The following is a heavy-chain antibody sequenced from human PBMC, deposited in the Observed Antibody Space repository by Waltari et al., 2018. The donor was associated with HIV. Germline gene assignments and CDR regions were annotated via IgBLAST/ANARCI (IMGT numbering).Heavy chain of an antibody. CDR1: GGSFSGYY. D-gene: IGHD2-15*01. Sequence: QVQLQQWGAGLLKPSETLSLTCAVYGGSFSGYYWSWIRQPPGKGLEWIGEINHSGSTNYNPSLKGRVTVSVDTSKNQFSLRLSSVTAADTAVYYCAREYCSGGSCLTGAFDIWGQGTMVTVSS. J-gene: IGHJ3*02. CDR3: AREYCSGGSCLTGAFDI. CDR2: INHSGST. V-gene: IGHV4-34*01.